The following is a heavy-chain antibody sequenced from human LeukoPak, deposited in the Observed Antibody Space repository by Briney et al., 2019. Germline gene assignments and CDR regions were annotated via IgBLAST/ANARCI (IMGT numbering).Heavy chain of an antibody. V-gene: IGHV1-18*01. D-gene: IGHD1-14*01. J-gene: IGHJ6*03. Sequence: GASVKVSCKASGYTFTSYGISWVRQAPGQGLEWMGWISAYNGNTNYAQKLQGRVTMTTDTSTSTAYMELRSLRSDDTAVYYCARGGDGAEFYYYYYMDVWGKGTTVTVSS. CDR1: GYTFTSYG. CDR2: ISAYNGNT. CDR3: ARGGDGAEFYYYYYMDV.